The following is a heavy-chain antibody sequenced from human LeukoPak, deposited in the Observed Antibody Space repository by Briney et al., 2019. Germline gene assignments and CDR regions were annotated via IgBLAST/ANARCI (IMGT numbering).Heavy chain of an antibody. J-gene: IGHJ4*02. CDR3: ARTSGITGCFDY. V-gene: IGHV1-46*01. D-gene: IGHD1-20*01. CDR2: INPSGGRT. Sequence: ASVKVSCKASGYTFTSYYMHWERQAPGQGLEWMGIINPSGGRTSYAQKFQGRVTMTRDTSTSTVYMELSSLRSEDTAVYYCARTSGITGCFDYWGQGTLETVSS. CDR1: GYTFTSYY.